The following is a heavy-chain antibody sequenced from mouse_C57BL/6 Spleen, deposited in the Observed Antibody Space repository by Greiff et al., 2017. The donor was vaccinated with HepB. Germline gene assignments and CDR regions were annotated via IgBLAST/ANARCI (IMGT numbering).Heavy chain of an antibody. V-gene: IGHV1-19*01. CDR1: GYTFTDYY. Sequence: EVQLQQSGPVLVKPGASVKMSCKASGYTFTDYYMNWVKQSHGKSLEWIGVINPYNGGTSYNQKFKGKATLTVDKSSSTAYMELNSLTSEDSAVYYCARSGYYYGSSPYAMDYWGQGTSVTVSA. CDR3: ARSGYYYGSSPYAMDY. CDR2: INPYNGGT. D-gene: IGHD1-1*01. J-gene: IGHJ4*01.